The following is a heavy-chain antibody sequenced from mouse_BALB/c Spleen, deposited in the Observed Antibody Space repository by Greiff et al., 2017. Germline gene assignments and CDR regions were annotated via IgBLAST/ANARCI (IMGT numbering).Heavy chain of an antibody. CDR1: GYSITSDYA. Sequence: EVQGVESGPGLVKPSQSLSLTCTVTGYSITSDYAWNWIRQFPGNKLEWMGYISYSGSTSYNPSLKSRISITRDTSKNQFFLQLNSVTTEDTATYYCAKTARATRAMDYWGQGTSVTVSS. D-gene: IGHD3-2*01. CDR2: ISYSGST. V-gene: IGHV3-2*02. J-gene: IGHJ4*01. CDR3: AKTARATRAMDY.